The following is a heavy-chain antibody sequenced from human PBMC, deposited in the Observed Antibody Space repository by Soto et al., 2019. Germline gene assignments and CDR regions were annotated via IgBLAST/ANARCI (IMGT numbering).Heavy chain of an antibody. CDR2: ISDGGGTT. CDR3: AKKAISGYKAAHFDY. V-gene: IGHV3-23*01. CDR1: GFTFSSYA. D-gene: IGHD6-25*01. Sequence: GGSLRLSCAASGFTFSSYALSWVRQAPGSGLEWVSSISDGGGTTIYADSVKGRFTISRDNSKNTLYLEMNSLRGEDTAVYYCAKKAISGYKAAHFDYWGQGALVTVSS. J-gene: IGHJ4*02.